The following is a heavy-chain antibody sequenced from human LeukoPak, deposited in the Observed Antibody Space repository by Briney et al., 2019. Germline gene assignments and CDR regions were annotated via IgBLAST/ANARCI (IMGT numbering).Heavy chain of an antibody. V-gene: IGHV1-24*01. CDR2: FDPEDGET. CDR3: AKDPRPSGGHYFDH. D-gene: IGHD3-16*01. J-gene: IGHJ4*02. CDR1: GYTLTELS. Sequence: ASVKVSCKVSGYTLTELSMHWVRQAPGKGLEWMGGFDPEDGETIYAQKFQGRVTMTEDTSTDTAYMELSSLRSEDTAIYYCAKDPRPSGGHYFDHWGQGALVTVSS.